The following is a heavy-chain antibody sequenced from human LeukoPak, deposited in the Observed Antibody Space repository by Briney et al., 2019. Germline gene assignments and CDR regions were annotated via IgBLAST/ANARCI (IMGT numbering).Heavy chain of an antibody. Sequence: ASVKVSCKASGYTFTSYDINWVRQATGQGLEWMGWMNPNSGNTGYAQKFQGRVTMARNTSISTAYMELSSLRSEDTAVYCCARGYCSGGSCSNWFDPWGQGTLVTVSS. D-gene: IGHD2-15*01. CDR3: ARGYCSGGSCSNWFDP. CDR1: GYTFTSYD. J-gene: IGHJ5*02. V-gene: IGHV1-8*01. CDR2: MNPNSGNT.